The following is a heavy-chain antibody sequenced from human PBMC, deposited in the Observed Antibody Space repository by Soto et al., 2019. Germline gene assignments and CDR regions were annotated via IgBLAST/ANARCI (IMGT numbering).Heavy chain of an antibody. D-gene: IGHD6-19*01. CDR1: GGSISSYY. CDR3: ARDMVSSGWGHYYYYGMDV. Sequence: PSETLSLTCTVSGGSISSYYWSWIRQPPGKGLEWIGYIYYSGSTNYNPSLKSRVTISVDTSKNQFSLKLSSVTAADTAVYYCARDMVSSGWGHYYYYGMDVWGQGTTVTVSS. J-gene: IGHJ6*02. V-gene: IGHV4-59*01. CDR2: IYYSGST.